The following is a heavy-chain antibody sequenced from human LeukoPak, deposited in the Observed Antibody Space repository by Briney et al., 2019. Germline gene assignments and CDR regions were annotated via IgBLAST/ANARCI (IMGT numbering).Heavy chain of an antibody. D-gene: IGHD2-2*01. J-gene: IGHJ4*02. CDR2: ISYDGSKK. V-gene: IGHV3-30*04. CDR3: ARDLKTAMDYLDY. Sequence: PGRSLRLSCAASGFTFSTYSMHWARQAPGKGLEWVAIISYDGSKKYYADSVKGRFTISRDNSKNTLFLQMNSLRPEDAAVYYCARDLKTAMDYLDYWGQGTLVTVSS. CDR1: GFTFSTYS.